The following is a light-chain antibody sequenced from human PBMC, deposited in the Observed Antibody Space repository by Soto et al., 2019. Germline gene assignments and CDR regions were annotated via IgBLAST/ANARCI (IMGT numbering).Light chain of an antibody. J-gene: IGLJ2*01. CDR3: SSYAGGTTL. V-gene: IGLV2-23*01. CDR2: EDN. Sequence: QSVLTQPASVSGSPGQSITISCAGTSSDVGSYNRVSWYQQHPGKAPKLLIYEDNKGPSGVSNRFSGTKSGNTASLTISGLQAEDEADYYCSSYAGGTTLFGGGTKLTVL. CDR1: SSDVGSYNR.